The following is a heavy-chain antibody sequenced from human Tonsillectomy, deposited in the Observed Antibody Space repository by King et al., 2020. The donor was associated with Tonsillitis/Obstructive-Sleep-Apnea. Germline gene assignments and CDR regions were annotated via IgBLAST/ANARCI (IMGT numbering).Heavy chain of an antibody. CDR2: IYWDDDK. Sequence: ITLKESGPTLVKPTQTLTLTCTFSGFSLSTSGVGVGWIRQPPGKTLEWLALIYWDDDKRYSPSLKSRLTITKDTSKNQVVLTMTNMNTVDTATYYCAHRPGADFWSVKWFDPWGQGPLVTVSS. CDR3: AHRPGADFWSVKWFDP. V-gene: IGHV2-5*02. J-gene: IGHJ5*02. D-gene: IGHD3-3*01. CDR1: GFSLSTSGVG.